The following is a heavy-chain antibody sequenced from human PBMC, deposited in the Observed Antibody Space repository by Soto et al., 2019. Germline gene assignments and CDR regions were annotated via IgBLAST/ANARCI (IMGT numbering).Heavy chain of an antibody. V-gene: IGHV4-59*01. J-gene: IGHJ2*01. CDR3: ARLLAARPWISGWYFDL. D-gene: IGHD6-6*01. CDR1: GGSISSYY. Sequence: SETLSLTCTVSGGSISSYYWSWIRQPPGKGLEWIGYIYYSGSTNYNPSLKSRVTISVDTSKNQFSLKLSSVTAADTAVYYCARLLAARPWISGWYFDLWGRGTLVTVSS. CDR2: IYYSGST.